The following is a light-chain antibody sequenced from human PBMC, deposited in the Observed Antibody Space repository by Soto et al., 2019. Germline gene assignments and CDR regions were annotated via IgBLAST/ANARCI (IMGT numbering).Light chain of an antibody. Sequence: DIQLTQSPSSLSASVGDRVTITCRASEDISSWLGWYQQKPGEAPKILIFAASSLQSGVPSRFSGSRSATHFTLTITSLQPEDFAAYYYQQANNSPPWTFGQGTKVEVK. V-gene: IGKV1-12*01. CDR3: QQANNSPPWT. CDR1: EDISSW. CDR2: AAS. J-gene: IGKJ1*01.